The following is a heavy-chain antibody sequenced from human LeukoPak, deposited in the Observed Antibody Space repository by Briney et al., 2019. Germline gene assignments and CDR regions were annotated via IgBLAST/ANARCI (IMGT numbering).Heavy chain of an antibody. Sequence: GGSLRLSCAASGFIFDDYGMSWVRQAPGKGLEWVSGINWNGGSTSYADSVKGRFTISRDNAKNSLYLQMNSLRAEDTAVYYCARVPDYYYYMDVWGKGTTVTVSS. CDR2: INWNGGST. V-gene: IGHV3-20*04. J-gene: IGHJ6*03. CDR1: GFIFDDYG. CDR3: ARVPDYYYYMDV.